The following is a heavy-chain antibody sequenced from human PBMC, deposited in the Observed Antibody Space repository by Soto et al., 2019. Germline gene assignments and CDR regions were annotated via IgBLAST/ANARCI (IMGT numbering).Heavy chain of an antibody. CDR2: IIPIFGTA. D-gene: IGHD1-7*01. CDR3: ARSKPAVTGTIYCYCGMDV. CDR1: GGTFSSYA. Sequence: QVQLVQSGAEVKKPGSSVKVSCKASGGTFSSYAISWVRQAPGQGLEWMGGIIPIFGTANYAQKFQGRVTITAEESTSTAYMELSSLRSEDTAVYYCARSKPAVTGTIYCYCGMDVWGRGTTVTVSS. V-gene: IGHV1-69*01. J-gene: IGHJ6*02.